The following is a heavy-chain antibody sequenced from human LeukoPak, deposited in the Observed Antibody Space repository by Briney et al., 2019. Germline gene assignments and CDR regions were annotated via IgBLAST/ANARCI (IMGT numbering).Heavy chain of an antibody. CDR1: GFTFSSYA. Sequence: GGSLRLSCAASGFTFSSYAMHWVRQAPGKGLEYVSAISSNGGSTYHANSVKGRFTISRDNSKNTLYLQMGSLRAEDLAVYFCARDSLGPFDYWGQGTLVTVSS. V-gene: IGHV3-64*01. J-gene: IGHJ4*02. CDR3: ARDSLGPFDY. CDR2: ISSNGGST.